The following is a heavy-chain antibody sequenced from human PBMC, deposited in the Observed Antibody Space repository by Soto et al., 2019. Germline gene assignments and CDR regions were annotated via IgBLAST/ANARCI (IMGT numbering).Heavy chain of an antibody. D-gene: IGHD3-10*01. J-gene: IGHJ6*02. V-gene: IGHV4-59*08. Sequence: QVQLQESGPGLVKPSETLSLTCTVSGGSITNYYCSWFRQPPGKGLEWIGYIQYNGYSAYNLSLKRRVTMSMYTSKTRVSLMLESVTATDTAVYYCARHGFGSLHGLVDVWGQGTTVIVSS. CDR2: IQYNGYS. CDR3: ARHGFGSLHGLVDV. CDR1: GGSITNYY.